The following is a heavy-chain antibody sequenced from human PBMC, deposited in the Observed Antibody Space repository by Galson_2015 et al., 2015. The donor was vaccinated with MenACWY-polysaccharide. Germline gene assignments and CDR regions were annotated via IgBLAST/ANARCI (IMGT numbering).Heavy chain of an antibody. CDR1: GLTFRSSG. D-gene: IGHD6-19*01. CDR3: ARESSRIVFHAFDI. Sequence: SLRLSCAASGLTFRSSGMHWVRQAPGKGLEWVALIQNVGSPKAYADSVKGRFTISRDNSKNTLYLEMNSLRAEDTAVYYCARESSRIVFHAFDIWGQGTMVTGSA. J-gene: IGHJ3*02. V-gene: IGHV3-33*05. CDR2: IQNVGSPK.